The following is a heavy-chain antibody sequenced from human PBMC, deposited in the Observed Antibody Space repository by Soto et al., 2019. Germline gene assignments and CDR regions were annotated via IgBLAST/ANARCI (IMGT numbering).Heavy chain of an antibody. D-gene: IGHD3-3*01. V-gene: IGHV3-23*01. CDR3: AKDGSGFWSGYYGEWFDP. CDR1: GFTFSSYA. Sequence: EVQLLESGGGLVQPGGSLRLSCAASGFTFSSYAMSWVRQAPGKGLEWVSAISGSGGSTYYADSVKGRFTISRDNSKNTLYLQMNSLRAEDTAVYYCAKDGSGFWSGYYGEWFDPWGQGTLVTVSS. J-gene: IGHJ5*02. CDR2: ISGSGGST.